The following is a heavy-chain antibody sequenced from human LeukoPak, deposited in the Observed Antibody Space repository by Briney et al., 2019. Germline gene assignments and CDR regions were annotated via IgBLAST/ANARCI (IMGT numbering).Heavy chain of an antibody. CDR3: ARQKTPHGNFDY. CDR2: IGVAANT. CDR1: GFTFSSYD. D-gene: IGHD1-26*01. V-gene: IGHV3-13*04. J-gene: IGHJ4*02. Sequence: PGGSLRLSCAASGFTFSSYDMHWVCQATGKGLEWVSAIGVAANTFYSGSVKGRSTISRENAKNSLYLLMSSLRAEDTAVYYCARQKTPHGNFDYWGQGTLVTVSS.